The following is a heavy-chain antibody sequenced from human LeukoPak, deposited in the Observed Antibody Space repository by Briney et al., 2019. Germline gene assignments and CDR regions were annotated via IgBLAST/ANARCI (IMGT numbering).Heavy chain of an antibody. Sequence: SETLSLTCAVYGGSFSGYYWSWIRQPPGKGLGWIGEINHSGSTNYNPSLKSRVTISIDTSKNQFSLKLSTVTAADTAVYYCARGILWFGENYGMDVWGQGTTVTVSS. J-gene: IGHJ6*01. CDR2: INHSGST. D-gene: IGHD3-10*01. CDR3: ARGILWFGENYGMDV. CDR1: GGSFSGYY. V-gene: IGHV4-34*01.